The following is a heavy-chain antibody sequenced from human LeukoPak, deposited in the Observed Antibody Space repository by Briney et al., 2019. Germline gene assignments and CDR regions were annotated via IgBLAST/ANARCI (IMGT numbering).Heavy chain of an antibody. D-gene: IGHD4-11*01. J-gene: IGHJ4*02. CDR2: INHSGST. CDR1: GGSFSGYY. CDR3: ARGSRSNYRNFDY. Sequence: PSETLSLTCAVYGGSFSGYYWSWIRQPPGKGLEWIGEINHSGSTNYHPSLKSRVTIPVDTSKNQFSLKLSSVTAADTAVYYCARGSRSNYRNFDYWGQGTLVTVSS. V-gene: IGHV4-34*01.